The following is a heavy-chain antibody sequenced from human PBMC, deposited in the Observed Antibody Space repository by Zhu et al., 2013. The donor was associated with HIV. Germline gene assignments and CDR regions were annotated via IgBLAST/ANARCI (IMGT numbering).Heavy chain of an antibody. D-gene: IGHD1-26*01. CDR3: ARDGANRLAQGDTLYGMDV. CDR2: IIPIFGTA. Sequence: QVQLVQSGAEVKKPGSSVKVSCKASGGTFSSYAISWVRQAPGQGLEWMGGIIPIFGTANYAQKFQGRVTITADKSTSTAYMELSSLRSEDTAVYYCARDGANRLAQGDTLYGMDVWGQGTTVTVSS. J-gene: IGHJ6*02. V-gene: IGHV1-69*06. CDR1: GGTFSSYA.